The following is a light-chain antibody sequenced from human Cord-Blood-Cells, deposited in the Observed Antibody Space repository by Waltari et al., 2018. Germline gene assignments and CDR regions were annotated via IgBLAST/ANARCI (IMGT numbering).Light chain of an antibody. CDR3: SSYAGSNNFEV. CDR1: SSDVGGYNY. CDR2: EVS. V-gene: IGLV2-8*01. Sequence: QSALTQPPSASGSPGQSVTISCTGTSSDVGGYNYVSWYQQHPGTAPKLMIYEVSKRPSGVPDRCSGSKSGNTASLTVAGLQAEDEADYYCSSYAGSNNFEVFGGGTKLTVL. J-gene: IGLJ3*02.